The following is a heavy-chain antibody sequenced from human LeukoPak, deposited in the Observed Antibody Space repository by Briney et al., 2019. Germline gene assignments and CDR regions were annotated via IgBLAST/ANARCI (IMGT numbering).Heavy chain of an antibody. Sequence: GASVKDSCKTSGDTFSAYGISWVRQAPGQGLEWMGWITGNNGNTNYAPSLQGRVTMTTDTSTNTAYMELTSLKSDDTAVYYCARDQRNSGSYRFEYWGQGTLVTVSS. CDR3: ARDQRNSGSYRFEY. D-gene: IGHD1-26*01. CDR2: ITGNNGNT. J-gene: IGHJ4*02. CDR1: GDTFSAYG. V-gene: IGHV1-18*01.